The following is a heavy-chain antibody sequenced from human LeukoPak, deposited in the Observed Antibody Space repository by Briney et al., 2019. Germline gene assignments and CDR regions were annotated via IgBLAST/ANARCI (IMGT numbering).Heavy chain of an antibody. V-gene: IGHV3-33*01. Sequence: GGSLRLSCAVSGFTFSSYGMHWVRQAPGKGLEWVAVIWYDGSNKYYADSVKGRFTISRDNSKNKLYLQMNSQRAEDKAVYYCARGNYFDYWGQGTLVTVSS. CDR3: ARGNYFDY. CDR1: GFTFSSYG. D-gene: IGHD3-10*01. CDR2: IWYDGSNK. J-gene: IGHJ4*02.